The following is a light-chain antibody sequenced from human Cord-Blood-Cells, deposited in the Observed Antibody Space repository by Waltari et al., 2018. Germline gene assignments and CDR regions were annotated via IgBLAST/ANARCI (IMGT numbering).Light chain of an antibody. V-gene: IGLV2-8*01. CDR1: SSDVGGYNY. CDR3: SSYAGGYV. CDR2: EVS. J-gene: IGLJ1*01. Sequence: QSALTQPPSASGSPGQSVTISCTGTSSDVGGYNYVSWYQQHPGKAPKLMIDEVSKRPSGVPDRFSGSKSGNTASLTVSGLQAEDEADYYCSSYAGGYVFGTGTKVTVL.